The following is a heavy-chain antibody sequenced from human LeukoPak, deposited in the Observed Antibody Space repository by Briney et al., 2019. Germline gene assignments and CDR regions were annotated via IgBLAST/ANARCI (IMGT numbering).Heavy chain of an antibody. V-gene: IGHV3-30*02. D-gene: IGHD3-22*01. J-gene: IGHJ1*01. CDR2: IRYDGSNK. CDR1: GFTFSSYG. CDR3: AKEEGYYYDSGGYYVEYFQH. Sequence: GGSLRLSCAASGFTFSSYGMHWVRQAPGKGLEWVAFIRYDGSNKYYADSVKGRFTISRDNSKNTLYLQMNSLRSEDTAVYYCAKEEGYYYDSGGYYVEYFQHWGQGTLVTVSS.